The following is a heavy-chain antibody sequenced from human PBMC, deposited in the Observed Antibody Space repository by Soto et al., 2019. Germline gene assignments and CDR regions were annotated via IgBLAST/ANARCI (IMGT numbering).Heavy chain of an antibody. V-gene: IGHV4-4*07. D-gene: IGHD5-18*01. J-gene: IGHJ4*02. CDR1: GTSVSNYY. CDR2: IYTSGST. CDR3: ARGGIQLSYAFDY. Sequence: SETLSLTCSVSGTSVSNYYWSWIRQPAGKGLEHIGRIYTSGSTSYNPSLKSRVTMSMDTSQTQIYLNLTSVTAADTAVYYCARGGIQLSYAFDYWGQGVQVTVSS.